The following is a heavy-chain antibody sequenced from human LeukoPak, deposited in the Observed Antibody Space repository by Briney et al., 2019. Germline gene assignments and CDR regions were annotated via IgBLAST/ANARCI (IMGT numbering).Heavy chain of an antibody. Sequence: ASVNVSCKASGYTFTSYYMHWVRQAPGQGLEWMGIINPSGGSTSYAQKFQGRVTMTRDTSTSTVYMELSSLRSEDTAVYYCAREFRSDYDSTPPVRYYYYYGMDVWGQGTTVTVSS. J-gene: IGHJ6*02. V-gene: IGHV1-46*01. CDR3: AREFRSDYDSTPPVRYYYYYGMDV. CDR1: GYTFTSYY. D-gene: IGHD3-22*01. CDR2: INPSGGST.